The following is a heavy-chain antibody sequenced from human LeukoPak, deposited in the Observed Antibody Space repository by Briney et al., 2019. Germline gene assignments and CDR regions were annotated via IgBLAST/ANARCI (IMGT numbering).Heavy chain of an antibody. CDR2: IYHSGST. J-gene: IGHJ4*02. V-gene: IGHV4-39*07. D-gene: IGHD1-26*01. CDR3: ARVESYSAPIDY. Sequence: SETLSLTCTVSGGSISSSSYYWGWIRQPPGKGLEWIGSIYHSGSTYYNPSLKSRVTISVDTSKNQFSLKLSSVTAADTAVYYCARVESYSAPIDYWGQGTLVTVSS. CDR1: GGSISSSSYY.